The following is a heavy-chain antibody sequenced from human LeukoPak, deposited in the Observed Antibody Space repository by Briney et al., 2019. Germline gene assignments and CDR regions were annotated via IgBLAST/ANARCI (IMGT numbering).Heavy chain of an antibody. V-gene: IGHV3-74*01. CDR3: ARDQYSYAHAAH. CDR1: GFTFSSYW. Sequence: GGSLRLSCEASGFTFSSYWMHWVRQAPGKGLVWVSRINSDGSSTSYADSVKGRFTISRDNSKNTLHLQMNSLRAEDTAVYYCARDQYSYAHAAHWGQGTLVTVSS. CDR2: INSDGSST. J-gene: IGHJ4*02. D-gene: IGHD5-18*01.